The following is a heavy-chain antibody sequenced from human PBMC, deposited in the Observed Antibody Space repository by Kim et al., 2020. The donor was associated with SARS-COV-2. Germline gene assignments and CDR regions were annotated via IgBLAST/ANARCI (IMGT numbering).Heavy chain of an antibody. Sequence: GGSLRLSCAASGFTFSSYAMSWVRQAPGKGPEWVSLVRGSGGSTYHADSVKGRFAISRDNSKKTLYLQMNSLRAEDTALYYCAKGERNNWSFFDYWGQGTLVTVSS. CDR3: AKGERNNWSFFDY. D-gene: IGHD1-1*01. CDR1: GFTFSSYA. V-gene: IGHV3-23*01. J-gene: IGHJ4*02. CDR2: VRGSGGST.